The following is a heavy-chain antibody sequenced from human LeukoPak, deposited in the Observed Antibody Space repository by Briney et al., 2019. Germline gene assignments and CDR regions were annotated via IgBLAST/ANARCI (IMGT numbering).Heavy chain of an antibody. V-gene: IGHV1-18*01. Sequence: ASVKVSCKASGYSFNNHGLSWVRQAPRQGLEWVGWVGSGNGDTHYAQKPQGKVTMTTDTSTNTAYMDLRSLRSDDTAVYYCARASSPYNWYFDLWGRGTLVTVSS. CDR2: VGSGNGDT. J-gene: IGHJ2*01. CDR3: ARASSPYNWYFDL. D-gene: IGHD4-11*01. CDR1: GYSFNNHG.